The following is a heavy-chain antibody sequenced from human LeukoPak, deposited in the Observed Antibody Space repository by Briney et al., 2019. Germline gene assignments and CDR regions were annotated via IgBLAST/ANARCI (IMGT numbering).Heavy chain of an antibody. CDR1: GGFNTHYY. CDR2: IYHSGST. V-gene: IGHV4-59*01. D-gene: IGHD3-22*01. Sequence: SETLSLTCSVSGGFNTHYYWTWMRQPPGKGPELIGYIYHSGSTKYNPSLNSRVSISVDTSKNHFSLKLSSVTAADTAVYYCARGQWLPVFDFWGQEILVTVSS. CDR3: ARGQWLPVFDF. J-gene: IGHJ4*02.